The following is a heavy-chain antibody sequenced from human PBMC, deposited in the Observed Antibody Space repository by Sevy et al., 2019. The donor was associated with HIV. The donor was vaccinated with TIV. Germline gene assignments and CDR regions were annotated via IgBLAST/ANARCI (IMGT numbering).Heavy chain of an antibody. CDR1: GYTFTSYG. CDR2: ISAYNGNT. V-gene: IGHV1-18*01. J-gene: IGHJ4*02. CDR3: ARDLTTGVYESSGYLVY. D-gene: IGHD3-22*01. Sequence: ASVKVSCKASGYTFTSYGISWVRQAPGQGLEWMGWISAYNGNTNYAQKLQDRVTMTTDTSTSTAYMELRSLRSDDTAVYYCARDLTTGVYESSGYLVYWGQGTLVSDSS.